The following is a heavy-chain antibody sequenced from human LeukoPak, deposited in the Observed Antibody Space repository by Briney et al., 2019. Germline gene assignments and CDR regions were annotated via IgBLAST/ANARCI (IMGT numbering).Heavy chain of an antibody. Sequence: GKSLRLSCAASGFTFSSYGMHWVRQAPGKGLECVAVISYDGSNKYYADSVKGRITISRDNSKNTLYLQMNSLRAEDTAVYYCAKDLPLGEKQLVTVDYWGQGTLVTVSS. J-gene: IGHJ4*02. CDR1: GFTFSSYG. CDR2: ISYDGSNK. V-gene: IGHV3-30*18. D-gene: IGHD6-13*01. CDR3: AKDLPLGEKQLVTVDY.